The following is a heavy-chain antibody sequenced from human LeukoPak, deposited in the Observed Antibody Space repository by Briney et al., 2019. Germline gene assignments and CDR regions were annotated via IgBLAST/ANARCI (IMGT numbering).Heavy chain of an antibody. Sequence: SETLSLTCTVSGGSISSGSYYWSWIRQPAGKGPEWIGRIYTSGSTNYNPSLKSRVTISVDTSKNQFSLKLSSVTAADTAVYYCARAVATMVRGVTWAFDIWGQGTMVTVSS. J-gene: IGHJ3*02. CDR1: GGSISSGSYY. D-gene: IGHD3-10*01. CDR2: IYTSGST. CDR3: ARAVATMVRGVTWAFDI. V-gene: IGHV4-61*02.